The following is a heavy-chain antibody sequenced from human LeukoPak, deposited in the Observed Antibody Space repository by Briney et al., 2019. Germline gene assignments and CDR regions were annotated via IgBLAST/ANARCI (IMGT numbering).Heavy chain of an antibody. J-gene: IGHJ4*02. CDR2: ISGSGGST. Sequence: SGGSLRLSCAASGFTFSTYGMTWVRQAPGKGLEWVSSISGSGGSTYYADSVKGRVTVSRDNSKNTLYLQMNSLRAEDTAVYYCAKLPDVCGGDCYSGSVRDYWGQGTLVTVSS. CDR1: GFTFSTYG. D-gene: IGHD2-21*02. V-gene: IGHV3-23*01. CDR3: AKLPDVCGGDCYSGSVRDY.